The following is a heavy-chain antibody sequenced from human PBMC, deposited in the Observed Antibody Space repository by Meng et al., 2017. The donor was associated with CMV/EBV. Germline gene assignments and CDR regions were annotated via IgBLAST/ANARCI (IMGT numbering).Heavy chain of an antibody. D-gene: IGHD3-3*01. CDR1: GYTFTSYD. CDR3: ARNSSQFTIFGVVIGQGYGMDV. Sequence: ASVKVSCKASGYTFTSYDINWVRQATGQGLEWMGWMNPNSGNTGYAQKCQGRVTITRNTSISTAYMELSSLRSEDTAVYYCARNSSQFTIFGVVIGQGYGMDVWGQGTTVTVSS. J-gene: IGHJ6*02. V-gene: IGHV1-8*03. CDR2: MNPNSGNT.